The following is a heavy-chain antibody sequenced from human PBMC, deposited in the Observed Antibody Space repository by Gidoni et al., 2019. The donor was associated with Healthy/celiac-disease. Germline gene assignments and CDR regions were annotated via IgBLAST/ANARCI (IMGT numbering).Heavy chain of an antibody. D-gene: IGHD6-6*01. CDR2: INPNSGGT. V-gene: IGHV1-2*02. CDR3: ASSDSSSSCGY. J-gene: IGHJ4*02. Sequence: QVPLVQSGAEVKKPGASVKVSCTASVYTFPGYYLHWGRQAPVQGLEWMGWINPNSGGTNYAQKFQGRVTMTRDTSISTAYMELSRLRSDDTAVYYCASSDSSSSCGYWGQGTLVTVSS. CDR1: VYTFPGYY.